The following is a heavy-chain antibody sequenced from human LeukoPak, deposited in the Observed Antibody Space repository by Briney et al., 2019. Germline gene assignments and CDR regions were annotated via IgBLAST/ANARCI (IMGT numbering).Heavy chain of an antibody. D-gene: IGHD6-13*01. J-gene: IGHJ6*03. V-gene: IGHV4-30-2*01. CDR3: ARAAPQGSSLWYYYMDV. CDR1: GGSISSGGYY. Sequence: SETLSLTCTVSGGSISSGGYYWSWIRQPPGKGLEWIGYIYHSGSTYYNPSLKSRVTISVDRSKNQFSLKLSSVTAADTAVYYCARAAPQGSSLWYYYMDVWGKGTTVTVSS. CDR2: IYHSGST.